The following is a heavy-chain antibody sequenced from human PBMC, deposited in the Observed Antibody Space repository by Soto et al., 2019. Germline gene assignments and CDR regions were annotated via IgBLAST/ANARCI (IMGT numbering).Heavy chain of an antibody. CDR3: ARHYYGSGSYYNPRLYHYYGMDV. J-gene: IGHJ6*02. CDR1: GGSISTSSYY. Sequence: SETLSLTCTVSGGSISTSSYYWCWMRQPPGKGLEWIGSIYYSGSTYYNPSLKSRVTISVGTSKNQFSLKLSSVTAADTAVYYCARHYYGSGSYYNPRLYHYYGMDVWGQGTTVP. V-gene: IGHV4-39*01. CDR2: IYYSGST. D-gene: IGHD3-10*01.